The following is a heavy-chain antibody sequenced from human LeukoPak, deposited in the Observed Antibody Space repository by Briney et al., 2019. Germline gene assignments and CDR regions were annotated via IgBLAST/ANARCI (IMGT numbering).Heavy chain of an antibody. V-gene: IGHV4-59*01. CDR1: GASISGWY. D-gene: IGHD6-19*01. Sequence: PSETLSLTCTVSGASISGWYWSWIRQPPGKGLEWIGYIYGSGYTNYNPSLKSRVTMSIDTSKNHFSLNLTSVTAADTATYYCARETSLAGFASGLGFNYWGQGILVTVSS. CDR3: ARETSLAGFASGLGFNY. CDR2: IYGSGYT. J-gene: IGHJ4*02.